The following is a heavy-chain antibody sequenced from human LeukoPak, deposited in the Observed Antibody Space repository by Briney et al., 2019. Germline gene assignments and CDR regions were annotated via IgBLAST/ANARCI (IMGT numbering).Heavy chain of an antibody. V-gene: IGHV4-30-2*01. D-gene: IGHD6-13*01. J-gene: IGHJ6*03. CDR2: IYHSGST. Sequence: PSQTLSLTCTVSGGSISSGGYYWSWIRQPPGKGLEWIGYIYHSGSTNYNPSLKSRVTISVDTSKNQFSLKLSSVTAADAAVYYCARGGPIGYSSSWRYYYYYMDVWGKGTTVTVSS. CDR3: ARGGPIGYSSSWRYYYYYMDV. CDR1: GGSISSGGYY.